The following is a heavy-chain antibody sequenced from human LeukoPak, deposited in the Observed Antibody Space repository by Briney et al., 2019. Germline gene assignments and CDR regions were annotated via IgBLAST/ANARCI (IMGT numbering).Heavy chain of an antibody. Sequence: GGSLRLSCAASGFTFSTYTMNWVRQAPGKGLEWVSSISTSSTYIYYADSVKGRFTISRDNAKNSLYLQMNSLRADDTAVYYCARDGGYRGLFDYWGQGTLVTVSS. CDR2: ISTSSTYI. CDR3: ARDGGYRGLFDY. D-gene: IGHD5-24*01. V-gene: IGHV3-21*01. CDR1: GFTFSTYT. J-gene: IGHJ4*02.